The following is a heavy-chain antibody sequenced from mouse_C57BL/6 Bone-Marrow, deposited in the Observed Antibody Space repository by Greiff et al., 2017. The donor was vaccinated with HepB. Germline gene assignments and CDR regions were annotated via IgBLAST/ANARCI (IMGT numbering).Heavy chain of an antibody. J-gene: IGHJ3*01. CDR2: INPNNGGT. CDR3: ARPDYDYESLWFAD. D-gene: IGHD2-4*01. V-gene: IGHV1-26*01. Sequence: EVQLQQSGPELVKPGASVKISCKASGYTFTDYYMNWVKQSHGKSLEWIGDINPNNGGTSYNQKFKGKATLTVDKSSSTAYMELRSLTSEDSAVYYCARPDYDYESLWFADWGQGTLVTVSA. CDR1: GYTFTDYY.